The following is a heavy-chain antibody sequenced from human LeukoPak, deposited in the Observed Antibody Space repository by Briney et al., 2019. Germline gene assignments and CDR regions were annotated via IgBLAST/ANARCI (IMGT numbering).Heavy chain of an antibody. CDR1: GFAFSSYE. D-gene: IGHD2-15*01. CDR2: ISSSGSTI. CDR3: ARGPGAAATYFDY. Sequence: GGSLRLSCAASGFAFSSYEMNWVRQAPGKGLEWVSYISSSGSTIYYADSVKGRFTISRDNAKNSLYLQMNSLRAEDTAVYYCARGPGAAATYFDYWGQGTLVTVSS. J-gene: IGHJ4*02. V-gene: IGHV3-48*03.